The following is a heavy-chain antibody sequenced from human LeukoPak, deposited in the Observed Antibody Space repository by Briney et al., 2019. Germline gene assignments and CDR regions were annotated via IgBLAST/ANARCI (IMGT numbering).Heavy chain of an antibody. D-gene: IGHD2-21*02. J-gene: IGHJ4*02. Sequence: SETLPLTCTVSGYSISSGYYWGWIRQPPGKGLEWIGSIYHSGSTYYNPSLKSRVTISLDTSKNQFSLKLTSVTAADTAVYYCAKYCGGDCVSGGTLDYWGQGTLVTVSS. CDR2: IYHSGST. CDR1: GYSISSGYY. V-gene: IGHV4-38-2*02. CDR3: AKYCGGDCVSGGTLDY.